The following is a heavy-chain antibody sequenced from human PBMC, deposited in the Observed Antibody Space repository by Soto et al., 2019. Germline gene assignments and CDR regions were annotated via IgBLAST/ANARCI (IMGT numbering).Heavy chain of an antibody. CDR2: VNAGNGDI. D-gene: IGHD2-8*01. Sequence: ASVKVSCKASGYTLSNYAMHWVRQAPGQRLEWMGWVNAGNGDIKYAEKFQGRVTMTIDTSTYTAYMELRSLTSDDTAIYYCAKNGQPPYYYYGMDVWGQGTTVTVSS. CDR1: GYTLSNYA. CDR3: AKNGQPPYYYYGMDV. V-gene: IGHV1-3*01. J-gene: IGHJ6*02.